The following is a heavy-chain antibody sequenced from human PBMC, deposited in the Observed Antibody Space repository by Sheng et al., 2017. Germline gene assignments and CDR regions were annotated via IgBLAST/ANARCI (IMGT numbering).Heavy chain of an antibody. CDR3: ARRIVTLGSSGWPNWFDP. Sequence: QLQLQESGPGLVKPSETLSLTCIVSGDSISSGHYYWGWIRQPPGKGLEWIGSIDYSGSTYYNPSLKSRVTISVDTSKKHFSLKLSSVTAADTAVYYCARRIVTLGSSGWPNWFDPWGQGTLVT. D-gene: IGHD6-19*01. V-gene: IGHV4-39*01. CDR2: IDYSGST. J-gene: IGHJ5*02. CDR1: GDSISSGHYY.